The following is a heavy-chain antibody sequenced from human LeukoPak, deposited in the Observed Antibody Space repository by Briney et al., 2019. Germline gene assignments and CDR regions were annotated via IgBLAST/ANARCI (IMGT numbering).Heavy chain of an antibody. CDR1: GFTFGSYA. CDR2: ISYDGSNK. D-gene: IGHD6-13*01. CDR3: ARDKIAAAGPFDY. J-gene: IGHJ4*02. V-gene: IGHV3-30-3*01. Sequence: PGGSLRLSCAASGFTFGSYAMHWVRQAPGKGLEWVAVISYDGSNKYYADSVKGRFTISRDNSKNTLYLQMNSLRAEDTAVYYCARDKIAAAGPFDYWGQGTLVTVSS.